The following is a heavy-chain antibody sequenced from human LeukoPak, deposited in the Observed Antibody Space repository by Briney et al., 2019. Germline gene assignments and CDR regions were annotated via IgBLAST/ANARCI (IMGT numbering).Heavy chain of an antibody. CDR3: ARADYGDYDLRPEYFQH. J-gene: IGHJ1*01. CDR2: IYNSGST. D-gene: IGHD4-17*01. Sequence: PSETLSLTCTVSGYSISSGYFWGWIRQTPGKGLEWIGSIYNSGSTYYNPSLKSRVTLSVDTSKNQFSLQLNSVTAADTAVYYCARADYGDYDLRPEYFQHWGQGTLVTVSS. CDR1: GYSISSGYF. V-gene: IGHV4-38-2*02.